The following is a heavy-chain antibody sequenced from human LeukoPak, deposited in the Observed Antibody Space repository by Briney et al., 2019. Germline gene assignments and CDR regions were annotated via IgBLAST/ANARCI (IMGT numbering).Heavy chain of an antibody. CDR2: IYHSGST. CDR3: ARSSEGRPDFDY. J-gene: IGHJ4*02. Sequence: GSLRLSCAASGFIFSNAWMSWVRQPPGKGLEWIGEIYHSGSTNYNPSLKSRVTISVDKSKNQFSLKLSSVTAADTAVYYCARSSEGRPDFDYWGQGTLVTVSS. V-gene: IGHV4-4*02. CDR1: GFIFSNAW.